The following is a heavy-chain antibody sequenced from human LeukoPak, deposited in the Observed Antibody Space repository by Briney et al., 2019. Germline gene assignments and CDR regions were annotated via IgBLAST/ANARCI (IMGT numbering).Heavy chain of an antibody. D-gene: IGHD5-24*01. CDR3: ARDGRDGYNTYDAFDI. J-gene: IGHJ3*02. V-gene: IGHV1-46*01. CDR1: GYTFTSYY. CDR2: INPSGGST. Sequence: ASVKVSCKASGYTFTSYYMHWVRQAPGQGLEWMGIINPSGGSTSYAQKFQGRVTMTRDTSTSTVYMELSSLRSDDTAVYYCARDGRDGYNTYDAFDIWGQGTMVTVSS.